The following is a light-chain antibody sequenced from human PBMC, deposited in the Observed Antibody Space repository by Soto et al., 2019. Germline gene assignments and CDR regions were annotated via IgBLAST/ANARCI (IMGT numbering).Light chain of an antibody. CDR3: QSYDSSNQRV. CDR2: DNN. Sequence: NFMLTQPHSVSESPGKTVTISCTRSSGSIASNYVQWYPQRPGSAPSTVIYDNNQRPSGVPARFSGSIDSSSNSASLTISGLKTEDEADYYCQSYDSSNQRVFGGGTKLTVL. CDR1: SGSIASNY. V-gene: IGLV6-57*03. J-gene: IGLJ3*02.